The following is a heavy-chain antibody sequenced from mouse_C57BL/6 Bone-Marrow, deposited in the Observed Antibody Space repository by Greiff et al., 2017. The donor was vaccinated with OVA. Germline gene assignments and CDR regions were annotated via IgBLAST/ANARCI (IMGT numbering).Heavy chain of an antibody. D-gene: IGHD1-3*01. CDR3: ARTSQVGYYFDY. Sequence: EVKVVESGAELVKPGASVKLSCTASGFNIKDYYMHWVKQRTEQGLEWIGRIDPEDGETKYAPKFQGKATITADTSSNTAYRQLSSLTSEDTAVYYCARTSQVGYYFDYWGQGTTLTVSS. CDR1: GFNIKDYY. V-gene: IGHV14-2*01. J-gene: IGHJ2*01. CDR2: IDPEDGET.